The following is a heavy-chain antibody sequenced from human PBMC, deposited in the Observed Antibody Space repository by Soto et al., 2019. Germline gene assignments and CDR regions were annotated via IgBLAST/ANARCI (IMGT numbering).Heavy chain of an antibody. CDR2: LYYGRSA. V-gene: IGHV4-59*01. Sequence: QVQLQESGPGLVKPSETLSLTCAVSGDSISSYYCMWIRQPPGKGLESIGYLYYGRSANYNPSRKRRVPLSVDTATNQCSLTLSSMTAADTAVYYCALRSMAVVPEYWGQGTLVTVSS. CDR3: ALRSMAVVPEY. D-gene: IGHD3-22*01. J-gene: IGHJ4*02. CDR1: GDSISSYY.